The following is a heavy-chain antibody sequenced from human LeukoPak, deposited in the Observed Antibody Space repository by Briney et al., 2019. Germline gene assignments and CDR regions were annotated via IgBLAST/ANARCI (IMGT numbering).Heavy chain of an antibody. CDR3: ASLGGRAARDY. Sequence: SETLSLTCTVSGGSLSSYYWSWIRQPPGKGLEWIGYIYYSGSANYNPSLKSRVTISVDTSKNQFSLKLSSVTAADTAVYYCASLGGRAARDYWGQGTLVTVSS. D-gene: IGHD6-6*01. CDR1: GGSLSSYY. J-gene: IGHJ4*02. CDR2: IYYSGSA. V-gene: IGHV4-59*08.